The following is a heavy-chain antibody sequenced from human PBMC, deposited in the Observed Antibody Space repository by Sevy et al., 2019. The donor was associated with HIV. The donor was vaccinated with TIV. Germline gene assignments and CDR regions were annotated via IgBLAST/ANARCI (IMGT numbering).Heavy chain of an antibody. J-gene: IGHJ4*02. Sequence: GGSLRLSCAASGFTFSGSAMHWVRQASGKGLEWVGRIRSKANSYAPAYAASVKGRFTISRDDSKNTAYLQMNSLKTEDTAVYYCTRSTGYCSGGSCYRWDFDYWGQGTLVTVSS. CDR1: GFTFSGSA. CDR3: TRSTGYCSGGSCYRWDFDY. CDR2: IRSKANSYAP. V-gene: IGHV3-73*01. D-gene: IGHD2-15*01.